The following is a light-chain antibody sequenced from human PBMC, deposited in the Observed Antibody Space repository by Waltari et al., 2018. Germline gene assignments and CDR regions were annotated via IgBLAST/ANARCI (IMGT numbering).Light chain of an antibody. Sequence: EIVLTQSPGTLSLSPGDRATLSCRASQSVSSSYLAWYQQKPGLAPRLLIFGASSRATGFPDRFSGSGSGTDFTLTISRLEPEDFAVYYCQHYGSSPLTFGGGTKVEIK. CDR2: GAS. J-gene: IGKJ4*01. V-gene: IGKV3-20*01. CDR3: QHYGSSPLT. CDR1: QSVSSSY.